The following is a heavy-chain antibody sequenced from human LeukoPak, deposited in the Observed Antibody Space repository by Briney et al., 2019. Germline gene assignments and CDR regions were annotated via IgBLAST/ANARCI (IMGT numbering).Heavy chain of an antibody. V-gene: IGHV4-34*01. CDR1: GGSFSGYY. CDR3: ARISVLLWFGELLLDY. CDR2: INHSGST. D-gene: IGHD3-10*01. Sequence: SETLSLTCAVYGGSFSGYYWSWIRQPPGKGLEWIGEINHSGSTNYNPSLKSRVTISVDTSKNQFSLKLSSVTAADTAVYYCARISVLLWFGELLLDYWGQGTLVTVSS. J-gene: IGHJ4*02.